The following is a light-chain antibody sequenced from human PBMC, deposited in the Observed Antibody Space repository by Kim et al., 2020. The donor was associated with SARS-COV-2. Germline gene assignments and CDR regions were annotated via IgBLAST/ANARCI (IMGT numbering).Light chain of an antibody. CDR1: VFTEKL. CDR3: YSAADNNHVI. CDR2: KDT. Sequence: SRGQHTTIHPSGDVFTEKLVRWYQQKPGLAPVLVIPKDTERPAWISERVPCSNSGTTLNLTINGAQVEDEGGYYCYSAADNNHVIFGGGTQLTVL. V-gene: IGLV3-27*01. J-gene: IGLJ2*01.